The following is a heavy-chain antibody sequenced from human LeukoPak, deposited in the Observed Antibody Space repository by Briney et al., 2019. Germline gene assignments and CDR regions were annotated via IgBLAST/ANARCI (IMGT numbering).Heavy chain of an antibody. D-gene: IGHD3-10*01. CDR1: GFTFSTYA. V-gene: IGHV3-7*05. Sequence: GGSLRLSCAASGFTFSTYAMSWVRQAPGQGLEWVANIKQDGSEKYYVDSVKGRFTISRDNAKNSLYLQMNSLRAEDTAVYYCARALPTGYGSGSFRDYWGQGTLVTVSS. CDR3: ARALPTGYGSGSFRDY. CDR2: IKQDGSEK. J-gene: IGHJ4*02.